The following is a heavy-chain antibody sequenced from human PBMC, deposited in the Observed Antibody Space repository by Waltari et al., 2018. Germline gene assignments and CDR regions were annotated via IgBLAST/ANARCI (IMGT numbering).Heavy chain of an antibody. CDR2: NNPGGGST. CDR1: GYTFTSYY. J-gene: IGHJ6*02. Sequence: QVQLVQSGAEVKKPGASVKVSCKASGYTFTSYYMHWVRQAPGQGLEWMGINNPGGGSTSYEKKFQGRVTMTRDTSTSTVYMELSSLRSEDTAVYYCARAPTPHDFWSSMDVWGQGTTVTVSS. CDR3: ARAPTPHDFWSSMDV. V-gene: IGHV1-46*01. D-gene: IGHD3-3*01.